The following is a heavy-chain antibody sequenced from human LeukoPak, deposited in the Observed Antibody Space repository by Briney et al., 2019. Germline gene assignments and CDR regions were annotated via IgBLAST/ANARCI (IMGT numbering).Heavy chain of an antibody. J-gene: IGHJ4*02. D-gene: IGHD6-19*01. CDR1: GFTFSSYS. CDR3: ARELEQWGVDY. Sequence: GGSLRLSCAASGFTFSSYSMNWVRQAPGKGLEWVSYISSSSSTIYYADSVKGRFTTSRVNAKNSLYLQMNSLRAEDTAVYYCARELEQWGVDYWGQGTLVTVSS. CDR2: ISSSSSTI. V-gene: IGHV3-48*01.